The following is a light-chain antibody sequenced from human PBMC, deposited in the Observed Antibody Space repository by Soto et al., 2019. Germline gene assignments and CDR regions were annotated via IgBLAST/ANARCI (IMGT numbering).Light chain of an antibody. V-gene: IGKV3-15*01. J-gene: IGKJ1*01. CDR1: QRIIDN. CDR3: QQYSNCPRT. Sequence: ELAMTQSQATMSVSAWEQDTLSKRAGQRIIDNLALDQQKPCQAPRLLIYSASTRATGIPARFTGSGYGTEFTLTISRLQSEYFAVYYCQQYSNCPRTFGQGTKVEIK. CDR2: SAS.